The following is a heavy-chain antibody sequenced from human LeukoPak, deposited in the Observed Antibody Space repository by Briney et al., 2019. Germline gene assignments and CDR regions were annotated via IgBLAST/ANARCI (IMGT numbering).Heavy chain of an antibody. CDR1: GFTFDDYA. CDR2: ISWNSGSI. Sequence: GGSLRLSCAASGFTFDDYAMHWVRQAPGKGLEWVSGISWNSGSIGYADSVKGRFTISRDNAKNSLYLQMNSLRAEDTALYYCAKGFVLLWFGELGPDDAFDIWGQGTMVTVSS. J-gene: IGHJ3*02. D-gene: IGHD3-10*01. CDR3: AKGFVLLWFGELGPDDAFDI. V-gene: IGHV3-9*01.